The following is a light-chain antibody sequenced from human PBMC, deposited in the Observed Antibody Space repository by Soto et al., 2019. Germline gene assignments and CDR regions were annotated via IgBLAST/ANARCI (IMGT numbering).Light chain of an antibody. CDR3: QQYDSFPIT. CDR2: RAS. Sequence: DIQMTQSPSTLSASIGDSVTITCRASQSIRTWLAWHQQKPGKAPNLLIYRASSLGSGVSSRFSGSGSGTEFTLTISSLQPGDFATYYCQQYDSFPITVGQGTRLEMK. V-gene: IGKV1-5*03. J-gene: IGKJ5*01. CDR1: QSIRTW.